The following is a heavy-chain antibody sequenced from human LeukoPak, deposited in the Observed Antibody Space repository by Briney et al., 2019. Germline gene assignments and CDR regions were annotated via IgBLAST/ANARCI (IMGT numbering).Heavy chain of an antibody. CDR2: INPNSGGT. CDR1: GYTFTGYY. D-gene: IGHD3-10*01. CDR3: ARVSPNYYGSGSLDY. Sequence: ASVKVSCKASGYTFTGYYMHWVRQAPGQGLEWMGWINPNSGGTNYAQKFQGRVTMTRDTSIRAAYMELSRLRSDDTAVYYCARVSPNYYGSGSLDYWGQGTLVTVSS. J-gene: IGHJ4*02. V-gene: IGHV1-2*02.